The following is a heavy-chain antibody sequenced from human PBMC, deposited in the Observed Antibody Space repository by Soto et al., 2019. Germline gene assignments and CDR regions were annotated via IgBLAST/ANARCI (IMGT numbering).Heavy chain of an antibody. V-gene: IGHV3-23*01. CDR1: GFTFSSYA. Sequence: PGGSLRLSCAASGFTFSSYAMSWVRQAPGKGLEWVSAISGSGGSTYYADSVKGQFTISRDNSKNTLYLQMNSLRAEDTAVYYCAKQRPIVVVVAATYFDYWGQGTLVTVSS. J-gene: IGHJ4*02. CDR2: ISGSGGST. CDR3: AKQRPIVVVVAATYFDY. D-gene: IGHD2-15*01.